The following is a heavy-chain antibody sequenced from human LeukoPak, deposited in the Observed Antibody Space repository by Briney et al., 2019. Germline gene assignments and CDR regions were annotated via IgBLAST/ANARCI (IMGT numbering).Heavy chain of an antibody. CDR3: ATKQWLAPPPDS. CDR1: GFTFSKYW. Sequence: PGGSLRLSCAASGFTFSKYWVLWVRQAPGKGLESVSRINTDGTVTTYADSVKGRFTVSRDNADNTMFLQMNSVRDEDTAMYYCATKQWLAPPPDSWGQGTPVTVSS. D-gene: IGHD6-19*01. J-gene: IGHJ4*02. CDR2: INTDGTVT. V-gene: IGHV3-74*01.